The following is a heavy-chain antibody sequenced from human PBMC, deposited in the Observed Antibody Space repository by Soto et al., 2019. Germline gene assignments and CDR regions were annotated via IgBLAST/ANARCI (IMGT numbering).Heavy chain of an antibody. D-gene: IGHD2-2*01. Sequence: GGSLRLSCAASGFTFSSYSMNWVRQAPGKGLEWVSYISSSSTIYYADSVKGRFTISRDNAKNSLYLQMNSLRAEDTAVYYCARDSYELGYCSSTSCSGSYWGQGTLVTVSS. V-gene: IGHV3-48*01. CDR2: ISSSSTI. CDR3: ARDSYELGYCSSTSCSGSY. J-gene: IGHJ4*02. CDR1: GFTFSSYS.